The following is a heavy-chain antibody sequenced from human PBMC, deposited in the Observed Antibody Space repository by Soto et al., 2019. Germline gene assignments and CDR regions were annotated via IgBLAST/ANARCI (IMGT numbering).Heavy chain of an antibody. Sequence: PSENLSLTCSVSGGSISGHYWSWIRLPAWRRLQWVGRIYSSGTTNYNLSFKSRVTMSVDTSKNQFSLKLNAVTAADTAVYYCARDDYKDGGNNWFDPWGQGTLVTVSS. J-gene: IGHJ5*02. CDR2: IYSSGTT. CDR1: GGSISGHY. V-gene: IGHV4-4*07. D-gene: IGHD3-16*01. CDR3: ARDDYKDGGNNWFDP.